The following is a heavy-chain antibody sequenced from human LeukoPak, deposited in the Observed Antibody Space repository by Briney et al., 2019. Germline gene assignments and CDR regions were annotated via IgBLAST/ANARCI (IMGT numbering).Heavy chain of an antibody. CDR1: GGSISSGDYY. CDR3: ARVTYCSGGSCYSAVLYYFDY. V-gene: IGHV4-30-4*01. J-gene: IGHJ4*02. D-gene: IGHD2-15*01. Sequence: SQTLSLTCTVSGGSISSGDYYWSWIRQSPGRGLEWIGYIYHSGSTYYNPSLKSRVTISVDTSKNQFSLKLSSVTAADTAVYYCARVTYCSGGSCYSAVLYYFDYWGQGTLVTVSS. CDR2: IYHSGST.